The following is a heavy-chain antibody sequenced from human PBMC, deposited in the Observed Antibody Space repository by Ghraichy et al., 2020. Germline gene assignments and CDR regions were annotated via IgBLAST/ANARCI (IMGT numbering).Heavy chain of an antibody. CDR3: ARCYDSCYYYGMDV. Sequence: GGSLRLSCAASGFTFSDYYMSWIRQAPGKGLEWVSYIISSGSTIYYADSVKGRFTISRDNAKNSLYLQMNSLRAEDTAVYYCARCYDSCYYYGMDVWGQGTTVTVSS. J-gene: IGHJ6*02. D-gene: IGHD2-15*01. CDR1: GFTFSDYY. V-gene: IGHV3-11*01. CDR2: IISSGSTI.